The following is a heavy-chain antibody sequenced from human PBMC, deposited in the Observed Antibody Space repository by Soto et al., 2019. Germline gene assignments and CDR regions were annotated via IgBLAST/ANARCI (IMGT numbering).Heavy chain of an antibody. CDR2: IIPIFGTA. CDR1: GGTFSSYA. CDR3: ARASYYDFWSGRYGMDV. D-gene: IGHD3-3*01. J-gene: IGHJ6*02. V-gene: IGHV1-69*06. Sequence: SVKVSCKASGGTFSSYAISWVRQAPGQGLEWMGGIIPIFGTANYAQKFQGRVTITADKSTSTAYMELSSLRSEDTAVYYCARASYYDFWSGRYGMDVWGQGTTVTVSS.